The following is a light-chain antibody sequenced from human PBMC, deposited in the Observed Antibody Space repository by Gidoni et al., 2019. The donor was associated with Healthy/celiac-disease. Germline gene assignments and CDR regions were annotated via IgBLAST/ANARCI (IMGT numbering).Light chain of an antibody. Sequence: EIVLTQSPGTLSLSPGERATLSCRASQSVSSSYVAWYQQKPGQAPRLLIYGASSRATVIPDRFSGSGSLTDFTLTISILDPYYFAVYYCQQYGSSPPRTFGQGTKVEIK. CDR1: QSVSSSY. CDR2: GAS. V-gene: IGKV3-20*01. J-gene: IGKJ1*01. CDR3: QQYGSSPPRT.